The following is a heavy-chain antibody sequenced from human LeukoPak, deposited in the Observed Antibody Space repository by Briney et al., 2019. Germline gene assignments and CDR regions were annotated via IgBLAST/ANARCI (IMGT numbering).Heavy chain of an antibody. D-gene: IGHD2-15*01. J-gene: IGHJ3*02. V-gene: IGHV4-39*01. CDR2: IYYSGST. CDR3: LRGVFAHAGYCSGGSCHNAFDI. CDR1: GGSISSSSYY. Sequence: SETLSLTCTVSGGSISSSSYYWGWIRQPPGKGLEWIGSIYYSGSTYYNPSLKSRVTISVDTSKNQFSLKLSSVTAADTAVYYCLRGVFAHAGYCSGGSCHNAFDIWGQGTMVTVSS.